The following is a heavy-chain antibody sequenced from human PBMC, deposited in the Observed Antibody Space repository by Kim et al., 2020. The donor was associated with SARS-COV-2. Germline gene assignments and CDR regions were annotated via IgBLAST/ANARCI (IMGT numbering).Heavy chain of an antibody. J-gene: IGHJ4*02. CDR1: GGSISSSSYY. V-gene: IGHV4-39*01. Sequence: SETLSLTCTVSGGSISSSSYYWGWIRQPPGKGLEWIGSIYYSGSTYYNPSLKRRVTISVDTSKNQFSLKLSSVTAADTAVYYCASPGLGWDQSYFDYWGQGTLVTVSS. CDR3: ASPGLGWDQSYFDY. D-gene: IGHD1-26*01. CDR2: IYYSGST.